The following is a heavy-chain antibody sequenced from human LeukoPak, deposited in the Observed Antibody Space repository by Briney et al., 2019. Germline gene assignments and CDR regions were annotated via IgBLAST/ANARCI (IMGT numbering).Heavy chain of an antibody. Sequence: PGGSLRLSCAASGFTFSSYTFHWGRLAPGKGLGYVSAMGSDRFSTYYANYVKGRFTISRDNSKNTLFLQMDSLRPDDTAVYYCAREGHTSGYCGAYDIWGLGTMVTVSS. D-gene: IGHD3-22*01. J-gene: IGHJ3*02. CDR1: GFTFSSYT. CDR3: AREGHTSGYCGAYDI. CDR2: MGSDRFST. V-gene: IGHV3-64*01.